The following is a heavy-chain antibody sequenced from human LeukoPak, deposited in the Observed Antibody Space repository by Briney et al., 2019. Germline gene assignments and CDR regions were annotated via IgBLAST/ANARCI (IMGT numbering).Heavy chain of an antibody. CDR3: ARDGYYYGSGRPFDP. CDR1: GGSFSSYA. CDR2: IIPIFGTA. D-gene: IGHD3-10*01. V-gene: IGHV1-69*06. Sequence: SVKVSCKASGGSFSSYAISWVRQAPGQGLEWMGGIIPIFGTANYAQKFQGRVTITADKSTSTAYMELSSLRSEDTAVYYCARDGYYYGSGRPFDPWGQGIPVTVSS. J-gene: IGHJ5*02.